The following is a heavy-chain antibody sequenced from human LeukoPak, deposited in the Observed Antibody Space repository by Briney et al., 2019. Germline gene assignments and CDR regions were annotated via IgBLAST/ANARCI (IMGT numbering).Heavy chain of an antibody. V-gene: IGHV3-74*01. CDR1: GFTFSSYW. CDR3: ARNDDYYYYYGMDV. J-gene: IGHJ6*02. CDR2: INSDCSST. Sequence: GGSLRLSCAASGFTFSSYWTHWVRQAPGKGLVLVSRINSDCSSTSYADSVKGRFTISRDNAKNTLYLQMNSLRAEDTAVYYCARNDDYYYYYGMDVWGQGTTVTVSS. D-gene: IGHD1-1*01.